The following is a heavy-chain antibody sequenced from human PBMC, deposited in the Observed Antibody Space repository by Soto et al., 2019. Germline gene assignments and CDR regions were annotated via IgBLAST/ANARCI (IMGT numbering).Heavy chain of an antibody. CDR2: ISHSGDTI. V-gene: IGHV3-23*01. Sequence: EVQLLESGGGLVQPGGSLRLSCVASGFTFSYYTMSWVRQAPGKGLEWVPGISHSGDTIYYADSVKGRFTSSRDNFKNPLYLQMNTLRDDATAVYSCADPVPAPTQYDYCYMDVWGQGTTVTVSS. CDR3: ADPVPAPTQYDYCYMDV. J-gene: IGHJ6*02. D-gene: IGHD2-2*01. CDR1: GFTFSYYT.